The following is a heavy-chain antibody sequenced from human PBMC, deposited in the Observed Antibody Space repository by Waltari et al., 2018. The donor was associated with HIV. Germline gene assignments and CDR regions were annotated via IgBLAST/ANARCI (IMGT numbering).Heavy chain of an antibody. Sequence: VQLVESGGGLVQPGGSLRLSCAASGFTFSSYSMNWVRQAPGKWLEWVSYISSSSTIYYADSVKGRFTISRDNAKNSLYLQMNSLRAEDTAVYYWARDTHPADYWGQGTLVTVSS. V-gene: IGHV3-48*01. CDR3: ARDTHPADY. CDR1: GFTFSSYS. J-gene: IGHJ4*02. CDR2: ISSSSTI.